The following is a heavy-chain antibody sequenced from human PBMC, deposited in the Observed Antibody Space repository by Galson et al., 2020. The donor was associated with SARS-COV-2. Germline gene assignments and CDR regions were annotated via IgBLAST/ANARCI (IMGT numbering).Heavy chain of an antibody. CDR3: TREGWQGGY. CDR1: GFTFEEYW. J-gene: IGHJ4*02. V-gene: IGHV3-7*01. CDR2: ISGNGNER. Sequence: GGSLRLSCVVSGFTFEEYWMSWFRQAPGKGLEWVANISGNGNERNYADSVKGRFSISRDNTVNSLFLQMDSLRVEDTAVYYCTREGWQGGYWGQGTRVTVSS. D-gene: IGHD6-19*01.